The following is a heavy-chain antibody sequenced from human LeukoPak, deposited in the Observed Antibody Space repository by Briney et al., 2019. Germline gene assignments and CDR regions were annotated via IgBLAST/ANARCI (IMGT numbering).Heavy chain of an antibody. CDR3: ARRGRQLLWFGELRGSAFDI. CDR1: GGSISSSSYY. D-gene: IGHD3-10*01. J-gene: IGHJ3*02. V-gene: IGHV4-39*07. Sequence: SETLSLTCTVSGGSISSSSYYWSWIRQPPGKGLEWIGEINHSGSTSYNPSLKSRVTISVDTSKNQFSLKLSSVTAADTAVYYCARRGRQLLWFGELRGSAFDIWGQGTMVTASS. CDR2: INHSGST.